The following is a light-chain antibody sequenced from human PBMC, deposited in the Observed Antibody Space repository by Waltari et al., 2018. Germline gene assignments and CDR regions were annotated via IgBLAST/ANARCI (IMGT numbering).Light chain of an antibody. CDR3: QQYYSTPYT. CDR1: QSVLYSSNNKND. Sequence: DIVMTQSPDSLAVSLGERATSNCKSSQSVLYSSNNKNDLACYQQKPGQPPKLLIYWAYTRESGVPDRFSGSGSGTDFTLTISSLQAEDVAVYYCQQYYSTPYTFGQGTKLEIK. CDR2: WAY. J-gene: IGKJ2*01. V-gene: IGKV4-1*01.